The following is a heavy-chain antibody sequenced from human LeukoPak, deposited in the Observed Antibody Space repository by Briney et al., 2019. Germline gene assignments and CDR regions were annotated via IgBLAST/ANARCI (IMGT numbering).Heavy chain of an antibody. Sequence: GGSLRLSCAASGFTFSSYSMNWVRQAPGKGLEWVSYISSSSGTIYYAGSVKGRFTISRDNAKNSLYLQMNSLRAEDTAVYYCARGYCTNGVCSLFDYWGQGTLVTVSS. J-gene: IGHJ4*02. CDR1: GFTFSSYS. CDR3: ARGYCTNGVCSLFDY. D-gene: IGHD2-8*01. V-gene: IGHV3-48*01. CDR2: ISSSSGTI.